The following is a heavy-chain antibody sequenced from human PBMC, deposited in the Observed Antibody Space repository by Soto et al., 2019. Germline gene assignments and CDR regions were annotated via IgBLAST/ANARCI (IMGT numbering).Heavy chain of an antibody. D-gene: IGHD3-10*01. J-gene: IGHJ4*02. Sequence: QVQLVESGGGVVQPGRSLRLSCAASGFTFSSYGMHWVRQAPGKGLEWVAVIWYDGSNKYYADSVKGRFTISRDNSKNTLYLQMNSLRAEDTAVYYCARDDPSYYYGPLDYWGQGTLVTVSS. CDR3: ARDDPSYYYGPLDY. CDR2: IWYDGSNK. CDR1: GFTFSSYG. V-gene: IGHV3-33*01.